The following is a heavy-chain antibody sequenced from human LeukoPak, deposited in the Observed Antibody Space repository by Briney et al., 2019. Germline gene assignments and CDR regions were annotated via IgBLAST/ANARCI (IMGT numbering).Heavy chain of an antibody. D-gene: IGHD4-17*01. J-gene: IGHJ4*02. CDR1: GFTVSSNY. CDR3: AREYGYGEAHFDY. V-gene: IGHV3-53*01. Sequence: GGSLRLSCAASGFTVSSNYMSWVRQAPGKGLEWVSVIYSGGSTYYADSVKGRFTISRDNSKNTLYLQMNSLRAEDTAVYYCAREYGYGEAHFDYWGQGTLVTVSS. CDR2: IYSGGST.